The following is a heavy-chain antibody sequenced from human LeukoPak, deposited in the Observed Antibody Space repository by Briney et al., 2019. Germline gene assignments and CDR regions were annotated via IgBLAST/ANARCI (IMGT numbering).Heavy chain of an antibody. Sequence: GGSLRLSCTVSGFTFGSYYMSWVRQASGKGLEWGSAISGSGGSTYYADSVKGRFTISRDNAKYSLYLQMNSLRAEDTAVYYCAELGITLIGGVWGKGTTVTISS. CDR1: GFTFGSYY. CDR3: AELGITLIGGV. CDR2: ISGSGGST. J-gene: IGHJ6*04. V-gene: IGHV3-23*01. D-gene: IGHD3-10*02.